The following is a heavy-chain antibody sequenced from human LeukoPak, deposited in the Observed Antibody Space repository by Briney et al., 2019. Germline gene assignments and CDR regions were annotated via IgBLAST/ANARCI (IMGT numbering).Heavy chain of an antibody. J-gene: IGHJ4*02. D-gene: IGHD1-26*01. CDR2: IIPIFGTA. Sequence: ASVKVSCKASGGTFSSYAISWVRQAPGQGLEWMGGIIPIFGTANYAQKFQGRVTITADESTSTAYMELSSLRSEDTAAYYCARGLLSGSYVFDYWGQGTLVTVSS. V-gene: IGHV1-69*13. CDR1: GGTFSSYA. CDR3: ARGLLSGSYVFDY.